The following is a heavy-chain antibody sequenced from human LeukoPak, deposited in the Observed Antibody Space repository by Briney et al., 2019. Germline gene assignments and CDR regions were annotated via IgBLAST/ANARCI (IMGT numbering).Heavy chain of an antibody. D-gene: IGHD2-15*01. CDR1: GYTFTSYY. CDR2: INPSGGST. V-gene: IGHV1-46*01. Sequence: ASVKVSCKXSGYTFTSYYMHWVRQAPGQGLEWMGIINPSGGSTSYAQKFQGRVTMTRDTSTSTVYMELSSLRSEDTAVYYCARGRYCSGGSCYLIDYWGQGALVTVSS. J-gene: IGHJ4*02. CDR3: ARGRYCSGGSCYLIDY.